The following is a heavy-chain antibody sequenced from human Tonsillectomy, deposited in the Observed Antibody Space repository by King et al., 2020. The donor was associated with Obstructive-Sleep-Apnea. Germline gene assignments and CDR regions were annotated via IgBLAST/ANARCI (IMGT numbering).Heavy chain of an antibody. CDR3: ASFSSSSHFDY. D-gene: IGHD3-3*01. CDR2: INPHSGDT. CDR1: GYTFTAYL. V-gene: IGHV1-2*02. Sequence: VQLVESGAEVKKPGASVKVSCKASGYTFTAYLMHWVRQAPGQGLEWMGWINPHSGDTNFLQKFQGRVTMTRDKSINTAYMELTRLRSGDTAVYYCASFSSSSHFDYWGQGTLVTVSS. J-gene: IGHJ4*02.